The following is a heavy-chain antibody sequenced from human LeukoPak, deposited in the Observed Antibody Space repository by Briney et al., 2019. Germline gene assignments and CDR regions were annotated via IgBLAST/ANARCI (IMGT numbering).Heavy chain of an antibody. J-gene: IGHJ6*03. D-gene: IGHD4/OR15-4a*01. CDR2: ISGYNGNT. CDR3: ARVGLVDNEYGFYFYMDV. CDR1: GYTFSDYG. Sequence: ASVKVSCKPSGYTFSDYGITWVRQAPGQEIEWMGWISGYNGNTNYAESLQSRVTMTIDTSTSTAYMDLRSLRSDDTAVYYCARVGLVDNEYGFYFYMDVWGKGTTVIVSS. V-gene: IGHV1-18*01.